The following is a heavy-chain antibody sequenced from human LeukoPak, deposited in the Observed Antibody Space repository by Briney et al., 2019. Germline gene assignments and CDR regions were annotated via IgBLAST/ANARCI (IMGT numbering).Heavy chain of an antibody. J-gene: IGHJ6*03. D-gene: IGHD3-10*01. CDR2: IIPIFGTA. Sequence: SVKVSCKASGGTFSSYAISWVRQAPGQGLEWMGGIIPIFGTANYAQKFQGRVTITADESTSTAYMELSSLRSEDTAVYYCARADYYGSGSYQYYYYYYMDVWGKGTTVTISS. V-gene: IGHV1-69*13. CDR3: ARADYYGSGSYQYYYYYYMDV. CDR1: GGTFSSYA.